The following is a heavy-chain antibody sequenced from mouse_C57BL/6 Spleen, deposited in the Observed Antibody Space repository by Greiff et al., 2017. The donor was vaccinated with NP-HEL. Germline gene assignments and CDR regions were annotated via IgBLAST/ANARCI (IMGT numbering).Heavy chain of an antibody. J-gene: IGHJ3*01. Sequence: EVKVVESGGGLVQPGGSLSLSCAASGFTFTDYYMSWVRQPPGKALEWLGFIRNKANGYTTEYSASVKGRFTISRDNSQSILYLQMNALRAEDSATYYCASYSPYDYEFAYWGQGTLVTVSA. CDR3: ASYSPYDYEFAY. V-gene: IGHV7-3*01. CDR1: GFTFTDYY. D-gene: IGHD2-4*01. CDR2: IRNKANGYTT.